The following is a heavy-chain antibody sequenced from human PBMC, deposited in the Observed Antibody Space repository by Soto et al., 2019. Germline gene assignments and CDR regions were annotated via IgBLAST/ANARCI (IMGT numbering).Heavy chain of an antibody. D-gene: IGHD3-22*01. J-gene: IGHJ5*02. CDR2: FDPEDGET. CDR3: ATKRDYYDSSGYPNWFDP. CDR1: GYTLTELS. Sequence: GASVKVSCKVSGYTLTELSMHWVRQAPGKGLEWMGGFDPEDGETIYAQKLQGRATMTEDTSTDTAYMELSSLRSEDTAVYYCATKRDYYDSSGYPNWFDPWGQGTLVTVSS. V-gene: IGHV1-24*01.